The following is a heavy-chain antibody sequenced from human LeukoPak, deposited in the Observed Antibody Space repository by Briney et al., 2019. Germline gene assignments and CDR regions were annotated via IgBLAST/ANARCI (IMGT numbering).Heavy chain of an antibody. J-gene: IGHJ4*02. CDR2: INPNSGGT. D-gene: IGHD6-6*01. Sequence: ASVKVSCKASGYTFTGYYMHWVLQAPGQGLEWMGWINPNSGGTNYAQKFQGRVTMTRDTSISTAYMELSRLRSDDTAVYYCTREKKYSSSFNFDYWGQGTLVTVSS. CDR1: GYTFTGYY. V-gene: IGHV1-2*02. CDR3: TREKKYSSSFNFDY.